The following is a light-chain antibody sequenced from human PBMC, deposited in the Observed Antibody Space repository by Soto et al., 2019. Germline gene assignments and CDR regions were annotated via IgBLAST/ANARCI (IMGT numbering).Light chain of an antibody. V-gene: IGKV3-20*01. Sequence: EIVMTQSPGTLSVSPGERATLSCRASQSVTYKLAWYQQKPGQAPRLLIYDASTRATGIPDRFSGSGSGTDFTLTISRLEPEDFAVYYCQQYGSSPPFTFGPGTKVDIK. CDR3: QQYGSSPPFT. J-gene: IGKJ3*01. CDR1: QSVTYK. CDR2: DAS.